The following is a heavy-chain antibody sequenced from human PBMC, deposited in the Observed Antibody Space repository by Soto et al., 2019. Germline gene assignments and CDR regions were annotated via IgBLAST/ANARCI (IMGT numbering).Heavy chain of an antibody. Sequence: QVQLVQSGAEVRKPGASVKVPCKASGYTFTSYDINWVRQASGQGLEWMGWMNPNSGNTGSAQRFQGRLTMTRNTSINTAYMELTSLTSEDAAVYYCARVHTVTTYFDVWGRGTLVAVSS. D-gene: IGHD4-17*01. CDR1: GYTFTSYD. J-gene: IGHJ2*01. CDR2: MNPNSGNT. CDR3: ARVHTVTTYFDV. V-gene: IGHV1-8*01.